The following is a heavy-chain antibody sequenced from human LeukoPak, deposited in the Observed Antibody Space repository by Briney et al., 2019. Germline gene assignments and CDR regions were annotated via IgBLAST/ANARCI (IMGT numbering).Heavy chain of an antibody. J-gene: IGHJ6*02. V-gene: IGHV3-13*01. D-gene: IGHD3-9*01. Sequence: GGSLRLSCAASGFTFSSYDMHWVRQGTGRALEWVSAIGTAGDTYYPGSVKGRFTISRENAKNSLYLQMNSLRAGDTAVYYCARSSPPTYDILTGYRYYYYGMDAWGQRTTVTVSS. CDR2: IGTAGDT. CDR3: ARSSPPTYDILTGYRYYYYGMDA. CDR1: GFTFSSYD.